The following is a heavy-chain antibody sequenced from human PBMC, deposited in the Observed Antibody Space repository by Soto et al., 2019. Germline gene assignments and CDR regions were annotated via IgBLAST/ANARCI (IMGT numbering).Heavy chain of an antibody. CDR3: ARALYYYDSSGYFRVDHWFDP. V-gene: IGHV1-18*01. Sequence: VASVNLSCKSSGYTFTSYGISWVRQAPGQGLEWMGWISAYNGNTNYAQKLQGRVTMTTDTSTSTAYMELRSLRSDDTAVYYCARALYYYDSSGYFRVDHWFDPWGQGTLVTVSS. CDR2: ISAYNGNT. CDR1: GYTFTSYG. D-gene: IGHD3-22*01. J-gene: IGHJ5*02.